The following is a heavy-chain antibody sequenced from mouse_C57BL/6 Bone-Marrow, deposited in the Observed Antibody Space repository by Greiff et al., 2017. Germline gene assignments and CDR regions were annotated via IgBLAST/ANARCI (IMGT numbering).Heavy chain of an antibody. D-gene: IGHD2-5*01. CDR2: IRPNNGGT. J-gene: IGHJ2*01. CDR3: ARTSYYSNAYCWDY. CDR1: GYTFTDYY. V-gene: IGHV1-26*01. Sequence: EVQLQQSGPELVKPGASVKISCTASGYTFTDYYMNWVRQSPGKSLEWIGDIRPNNGGTSYNYQFNGNATLTVAKPSSTDYMYRRSLTSEDSAVYYSARTSYYSNAYCWDYWGQGTTLTVSA.